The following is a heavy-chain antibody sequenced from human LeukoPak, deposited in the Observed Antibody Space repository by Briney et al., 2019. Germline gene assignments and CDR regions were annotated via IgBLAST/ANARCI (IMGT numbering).Heavy chain of an antibody. D-gene: IGHD1-20*01. J-gene: IGHJ4*02. CDR3: AKDSGITGIQRPFDY. CDR1: GLTFGKLG. CDR2: TWFDGSSE. V-gene: IGHV3-33*06. Sequence: LCLSCSTSGLTFGKLGRHRVRQTQGKGLEWVALTWFDGSSEYYADSVKGRFTISRDNSKNTLHLQMSSLRAEDTAVYFCAKDSGITGIQRPFDYWGQGTLVTVSS.